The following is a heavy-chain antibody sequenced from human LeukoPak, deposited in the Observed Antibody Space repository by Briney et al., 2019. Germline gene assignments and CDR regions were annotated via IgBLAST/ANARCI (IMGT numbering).Heavy chain of an antibody. CDR2: IIPIFGTA. D-gene: IGHD4-11*01. CDR1: GGTFSSHA. CDR3: ARRSDSNHGYYYYYMDA. Sequence: SVKVSCKASGGTFSSHAISWVRQAPGQGLEWMGGIIPIFGTANYAQKFQGRVTITADESTSTTYMEVSSLRSDDTAVYYCARRSDSNHGYYYYYMDAWGKGTTVTVSS. V-gene: IGHV1-69*13. J-gene: IGHJ6*03.